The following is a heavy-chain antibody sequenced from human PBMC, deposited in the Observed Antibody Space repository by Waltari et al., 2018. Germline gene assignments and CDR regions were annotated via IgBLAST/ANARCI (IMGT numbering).Heavy chain of an antibody. Sequence: QVQLVQSGAEVKKPGASVKVSCQVSGYTLTELSMHWVRLAPGKGLEWMGGFDPEDGETIYAQKFQGRVTMTEDTSTDTAYMELSSLRSEDTAVYYCALLIMSSGWYGRDLGSDYWGQGTLVTVSS. CDR1: GYTLTELS. CDR2: FDPEDGET. D-gene: IGHD6-19*01. CDR3: ALLIMSSGWYGRDLGSDY. V-gene: IGHV1-24*01. J-gene: IGHJ4*02.